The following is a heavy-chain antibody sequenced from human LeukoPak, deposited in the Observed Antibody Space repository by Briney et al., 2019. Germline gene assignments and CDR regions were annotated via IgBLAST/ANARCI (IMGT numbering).Heavy chain of an antibody. Sequence: PGGSLRLSCAASGFTFSSYAMSWVRQAPGEGLEWVSGISGSGGRTNYADSVKGRFTISRDNSKNTLYLQMNSLRAEDTAVYYCAKAEGSAGYYYDSTGYYNLDYWGQGTLVTVSS. CDR2: ISGSGGRT. J-gene: IGHJ4*02. V-gene: IGHV3-23*01. CDR1: GFTFSSYA. CDR3: AKAEGSAGYYYDSTGYYNLDY. D-gene: IGHD3-22*01.